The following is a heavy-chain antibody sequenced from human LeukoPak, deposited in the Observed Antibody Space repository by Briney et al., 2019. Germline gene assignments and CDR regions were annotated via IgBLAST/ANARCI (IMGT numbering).Heavy chain of an antibody. Sequence: PGGSLRLSCAASGFTFSSYGMSWVRQAPGKGLGWVSAISGSGTSTYYADSVKGRFTISRDSSKNTLYLQMNSLRAEDTAVYYCAKYSGSSTHYYYYMDVWGKGTTVTVSS. CDR1: GFTFSSYG. J-gene: IGHJ6*03. CDR3: AKYSGSSTHYYYYMDV. D-gene: IGHD6-6*01. V-gene: IGHV3-23*01. CDR2: ISGSGTST.